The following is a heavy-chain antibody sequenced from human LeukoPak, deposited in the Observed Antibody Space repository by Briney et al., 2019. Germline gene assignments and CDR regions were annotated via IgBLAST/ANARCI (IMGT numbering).Heavy chain of an antibody. CDR2: INHSGST. CDR1: GGSFSGYY. V-gene: IGHV4-34*01. CDR3: ARDKNSGWLDY. Sequence: PSETLSLTCAVYGGSFSGYYWSWIRQPPGKGLEWIGEINHSGSTNYNPSLKSRVTISVDTSKNQFSLKLSSVTAADTAVYYCARDKNSGWLDYWGQGTLVTVSS. D-gene: IGHD6-19*01. J-gene: IGHJ4*02.